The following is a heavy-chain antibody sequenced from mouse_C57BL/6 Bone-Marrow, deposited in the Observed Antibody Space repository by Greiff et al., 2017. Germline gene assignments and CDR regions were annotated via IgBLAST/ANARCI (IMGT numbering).Heavy chain of an antibody. V-gene: IGHV1-4*01. CDR1: GYTFTSYT. CDR2: INPSSGYT. J-gene: IGHJ3*01. CDR3: ASSWDEAY. Sequence: VQLQESGAELARPGASVKMSCKASGYTFTSYTMHWVKQRPGQGLEWIGYINPSSGYTKYNQKFKDKATLTADKSSSTAYMQLSSLTSEDSAVYYCASSWDEAYWGQGTLVTVSA. D-gene: IGHD4-1*01.